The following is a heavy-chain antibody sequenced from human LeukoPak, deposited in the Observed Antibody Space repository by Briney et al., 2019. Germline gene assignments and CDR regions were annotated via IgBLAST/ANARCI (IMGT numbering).Heavy chain of an antibody. CDR2: IYYSGST. D-gene: IGHD3-3*01. J-gene: IGHJ6*02. V-gene: IGHV4-59*08. Sequence: TSETLSLTCTASGGSISSYYWSWIRQPPGKGLEWIGYIYYSGSTNYNPSLKSRVTISVDTSKNQFSLKLSSVTAADTAVYYCARLPGVTAYYYGMDVWGQGTTVTVSS. CDR3: ARLPGVTAYYYGMDV. CDR1: GGSISSYY.